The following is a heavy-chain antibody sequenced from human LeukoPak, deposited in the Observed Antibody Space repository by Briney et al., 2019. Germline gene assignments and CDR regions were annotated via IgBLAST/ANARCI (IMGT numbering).Heavy chain of an antibody. J-gene: IGHJ5*02. D-gene: IGHD1-1*01. CDR2: IIPIFGIA. CDR1: GGTFSSYA. CDR3: AREDAVSGTVT. V-gene: IGHV1-69*04. Sequence: GASVKVSCKASGGTFSSYAISWVRQAPGQGLEWMGRIIPIFGIANYAQKFQGRVTITADKSTSTAYMELSSLRSEDTAVYYCAREDAVSGTVTWGQGTLVTVSS.